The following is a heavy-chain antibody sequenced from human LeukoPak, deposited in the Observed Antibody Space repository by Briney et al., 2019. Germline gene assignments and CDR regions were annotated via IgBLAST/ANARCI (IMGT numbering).Heavy chain of an antibody. CDR1: GYTFTGYY. CDR3: ARTYYDSSGYYVEFDY. J-gene: IGHJ4*02. D-gene: IGHD3-22*01. Sequence: ASVKVSCKASGYTFTGYYMHWVRQAPGQGLEGMGWINPNSGGTNYEQTFQGRVTMTRDTSISTAYMELSRLRSDDTAVYYCARTYYDSSGYYVEFDYWGQGTLVTVSS. CDR2: INPNSGGT. V-gene: IGHV1-2*02.